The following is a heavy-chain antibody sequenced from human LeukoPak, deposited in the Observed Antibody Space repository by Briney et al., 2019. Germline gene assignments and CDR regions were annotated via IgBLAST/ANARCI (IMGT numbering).Heavy chain of an antibody. Sequence: PSETLSLTCTVSGGSISSYYWSWIRQPPGKGLEWIGYIYYSGSTNYNPSLKSRVTISVDTSKNQSSLKLSSMTAADTAVYYCARQEPNWFDPWGQGTLVTVSS. CDR3: ARQEPNWFDP. D-gene: IGHD1-26*01. V-gene: IGHV4-59*08. J-gene: IGHJ5*02. CDR1: GGSISSYY. CDR2: IYYSGST.